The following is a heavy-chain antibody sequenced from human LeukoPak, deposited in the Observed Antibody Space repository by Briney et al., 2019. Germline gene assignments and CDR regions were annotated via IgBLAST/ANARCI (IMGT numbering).Heavy chain of an antibody. CDR2: INPNNGDT. Sequence: ASVKVSCKAAGYTFTGYFMDWVRQAPGQGLEWIGEINPNNGDTKFAQKFEGGVTMTRDTSITTAYMELSSLKSDDTAVYYCARLRWERGALDYWGQGTPVTVSS. CDR3: ARLRWERGALDY. V-gene: IGHV1-2*02. J-gene: IGHJ4*02. D-gene: IGHD1-26*01. CDR1: GYTFTGYF.